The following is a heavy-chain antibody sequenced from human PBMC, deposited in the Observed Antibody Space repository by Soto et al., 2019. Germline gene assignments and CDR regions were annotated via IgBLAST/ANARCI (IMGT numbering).Heavy chain of an antibody. CDR3: ARLGAQQWLVPRFDY. CDR1: GGSISSSSYY. V-gene: IGHV4-39*01. J-gene: IGHJ4*02. Sequence: SETLSLTCTVSGGSISSSSYYWGWIRQPPGKGLEWVGSIYYSGSTYYNPSLKSRVTISVDTSKNQFSLKLSSVTAADTAVYYCARLGAQQWLVPRFDYWGQGTLVTVSS. CDR2: IYYSGST. D-gene: IGHD6-19*01.